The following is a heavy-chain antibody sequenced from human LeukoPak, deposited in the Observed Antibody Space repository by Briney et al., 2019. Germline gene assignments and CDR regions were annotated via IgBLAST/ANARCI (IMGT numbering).Heavy chain of an antibody. CDR1: GGPFSGYY. CDR2: INHSGST. V-gene: IGHV4-34*01. Sequence: SDTLSLPRGVCGGPFSGYYWRWIRHPPGEGVVWIGEINHSGSTNYNPSLKSRVTISVDTSKNQFSLKLSSVTAADTAVYYCARFPRGYYYYGMDVWGQGTTVTVSS. CDR3: ARFPRGYYYYGMDV. J-gene: IGHJ6*02.